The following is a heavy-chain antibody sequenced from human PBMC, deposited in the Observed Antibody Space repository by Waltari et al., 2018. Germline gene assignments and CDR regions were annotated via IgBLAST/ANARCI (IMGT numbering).Heavy chain of an antibody. V-gene: IGHV3-23*01. CDR3: VREGSTSPHSRSDNWFDS. Sequence: GSLRLSCAASGFTFRSNTMSWVRQAPGKGLEWGSSLGGRGTSTLYSDSVKVCFTISRDNSKSTLSMRMNSLRAEDTAVYYCVREGSTSPHSRSDNWFDSWGQGILVTVSS. CDR2: LGGRGTST. D-gene: IGHD1-26*01. J-gene: IGHJ5*01. CDR1: GFTFRSNT.